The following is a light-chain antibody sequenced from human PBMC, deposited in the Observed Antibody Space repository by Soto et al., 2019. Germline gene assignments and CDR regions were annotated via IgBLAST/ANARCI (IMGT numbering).Light chain of an antibody. CDR3: QQTYSPPLT. CDR1: QRVSAF. CDR2: DVS. Sequence: DIQMTQSPSSLSASVADRVTITCRASQRVSAFLNWYQQTTGEAPKILIFDVSVLESGVPSRFSASGSETDFTLTITSLQPEDFATYYCQQTYSPPLTFGPGTKVDIK. V-gene: IGKV1-39*01. J-gene: IGKJ3*01.